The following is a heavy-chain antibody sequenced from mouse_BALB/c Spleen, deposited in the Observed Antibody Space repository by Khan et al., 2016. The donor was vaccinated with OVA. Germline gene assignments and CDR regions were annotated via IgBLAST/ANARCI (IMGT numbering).Heavy chain of an antibody. CDR3: ARRGLQWDFVY. J-gene: IGHJ2*01. CDR2: INPSTGYT. CDR1: GYTFINYW. V-gene: IGHV1-7*01. D-gene: IGHD3-1*01. Sequence: VQLQESGAELAKPGASVKMSCKASGYTFINYWILWVKQRPGQGLEWIGYINPSTGYTDYNQNFTDKATLTADKSSRTAFMQLSSLTSEDSAVYYCARRGLQWDFVYWGQGSTLTVAS.